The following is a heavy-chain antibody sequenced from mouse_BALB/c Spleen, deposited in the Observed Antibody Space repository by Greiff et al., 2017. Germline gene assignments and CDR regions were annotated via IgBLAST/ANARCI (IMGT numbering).Heavy chain of an antibody. CDR3: ARYKGSPYYYAMDD. CDR1: GDSITSGY. CDR2: ISYSGST. D-gene: IGHD6-2*01. V-gene: IGHV3-8*02. J-gene: IGHJ4*01. Sequence: EVKLQESGPSLVKPSQTLSLTCSVTGDSITSGYWNWIRKFPGNKLEYMGYISYSGSTYYNPSLKSRISITRDTSKNQYYLQLNSVTTEDTATYYCARYKGSPYYYAMDDWGQGTSVTVSS.